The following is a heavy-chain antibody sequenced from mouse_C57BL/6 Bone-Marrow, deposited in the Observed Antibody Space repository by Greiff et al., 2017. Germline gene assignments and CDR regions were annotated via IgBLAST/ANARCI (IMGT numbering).Heavy chain of an antibody. V-gene: IGHV2-9*01. J-gene: IGHJ4*01. CDR1: GFSLTSYG. CDR3: ANYYGSSSYYAMDY. D-gene: IGHD1-1*01. CDR2: IWGGGST. Sequence: VQGVESGPGLVAPSQSLSITCPVSGFSLTSYGVDWVRQPPGKGLEWLGVIWGGGSTNFNSALMSRLSISKDNSKSQVFLKMNSLQTDDTAMYYCANYYGSSSYYAMDYWGQGTSVTVSS.